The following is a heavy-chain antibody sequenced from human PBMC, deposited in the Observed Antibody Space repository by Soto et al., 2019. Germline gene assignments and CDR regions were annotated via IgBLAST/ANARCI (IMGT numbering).Heavy chain of an antibody. V-gene: IGHV1-69*12. Sequence: QVQLVQSGAEVKKPGSSVKVSCKASGGTFSSYAISWVRQAPGQGLEWMGGIIPIFGTANYAQKFQGRVTITADESTSTAYMELSSLRSEDTAVYYCARGLRLGELSLYGAFDIWGQGTMVTVSS. D-gene: IGHD3-16*02. J-gene: IGHJ3*02. CDR2: IIPIFGTA. CDR1: GGTFSSYA. CDR3: ARGLRLGELSLYGAFDI.